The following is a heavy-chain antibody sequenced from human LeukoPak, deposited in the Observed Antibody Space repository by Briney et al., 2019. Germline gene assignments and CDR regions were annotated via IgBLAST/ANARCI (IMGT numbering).Heavy chain of an antibody. J-gene: IGHJ4*02. CDR2: ISSNGGST. Sequence: GGSLRLSCAASGFTFSSCAMHWVRQAPGKGLEYVSAISSNGGSTYYANSVKGRFTISRDNSKNTLYLQMGSLRAEDMAVYYCAREDKGTGPFDYWGQGTLVTVSS. V-gene: IGHV3-64*01. CDR1: GFTFSSCA. CDR3: AREDKGTGPFDY. D-gene: IGHD1-1*01.